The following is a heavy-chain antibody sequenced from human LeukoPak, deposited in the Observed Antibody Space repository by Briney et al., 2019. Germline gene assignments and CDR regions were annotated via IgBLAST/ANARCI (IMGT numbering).Heavy chain of an antibody. CDR3: AGRGQRYFRD. CDR2: IYRFGNT. J-gene: IGHJ1*01. V-gene: IGHV4-4*08. CDR1: GCSFSYTW. Sequence: PGGSLRLSCAASGCSFSYTWMSWIRQPPGKGLEWIGYIYRFGNTDYNPSLMRRVTISLDTSKKQLYLNLTSVTAADTAVYYCAGRGQRYFRDWGQGTLVTVSS.